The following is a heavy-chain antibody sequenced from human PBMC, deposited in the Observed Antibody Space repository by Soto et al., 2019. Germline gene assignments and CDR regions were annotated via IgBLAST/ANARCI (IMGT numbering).Heavy chain of an antibody. CDR1: GDSVSGNSAA. Sequence: QVPLQESGPGLVKPSQTLSVTCAISGDSVSGNSAAWNWIRLSPSRGLEWLARTYYRSRWYNDYAVSVSSRITVNADTSKTQFSLQLTSVTPEDTAIYYCAGTTSHHWLYMDVWGRGTTVTVSS. CDR3: AGTTSHHWLYMDV. CDR2: TYYRSRWYN. V-gene: IGHV6-1*01. J-gene: IGHJ6*03. D-gene: IGHD1-1*01.